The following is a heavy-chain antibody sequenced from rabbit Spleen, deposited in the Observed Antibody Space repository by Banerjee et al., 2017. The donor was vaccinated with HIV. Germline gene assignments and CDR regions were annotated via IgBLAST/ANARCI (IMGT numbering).Heavy chain of an antibody. J-gene: IGHJ4*01. CDR3: VRDQAGYAGHGPYYFYL. D-gene: IGHD4-2*01. V-gene: IGHV1S7*01. CDR1: GFTLSSYY. CDR2: IDPVFGIT. Sequence: QSLEESGGDLVKPGASLTLTCTASGFTLSSYYMNWVRQAPGKGLEWIGYIDPVFGITYYANWVNGRFSISRENTQNTLYLQLTSLTAADTATYFCVRDQAGYAGHGPYYFYLWGPGTLVTVS.